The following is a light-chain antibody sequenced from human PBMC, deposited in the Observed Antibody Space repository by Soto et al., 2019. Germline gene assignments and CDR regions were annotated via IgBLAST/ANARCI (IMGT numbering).Light chain of an antibody. CDR1: HSITSKY. J-gene: IGKJ1*01. CDR2: GAS. V-gene: IGKV3-20*01. Sequence: MVLTQDPGPKPLSTGQRATLSCXXSHSITSKYLSWYQQKPGQAPRLLIYGASTRAAGIPDRFSGSESGTDFTLTINCLESEDVAVYFCQQYFRPPWTFGLGTKVDIK. CDR3: QQYFRPPWT.